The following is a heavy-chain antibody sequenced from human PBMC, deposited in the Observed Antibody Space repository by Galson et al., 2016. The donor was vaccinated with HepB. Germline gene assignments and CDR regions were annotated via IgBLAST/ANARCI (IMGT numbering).Heavy chain of an antibody. CDR1: GDSMRNYY. D-gene: IGHD3-10*01. CDR3: ARVSPSVVYGMDV. J-gene: IGHJ4*02. Sequence: SETLSLTCTVSGDSMRNYYWSWIRQPPGRGLEWIGYIYYTGSLSYNPSLKSRVTISVNPPKYQFSLRLSSVSPADTAVYYCARVSPSVVYGMDVWGQGTLVTVSS. V-gene: IGHV4-59*01. CDR2: IYYTGSL.